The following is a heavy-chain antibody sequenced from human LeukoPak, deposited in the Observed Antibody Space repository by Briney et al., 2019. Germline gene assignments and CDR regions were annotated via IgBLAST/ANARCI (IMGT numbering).Heavy chain of an antibody. V-gene: IGHV3-7*01. Sequence: PGRSLRLSCTVSGFTFSSYGMHWVRQAPGKGLEWVANIRQDGSEKQYVDSVRGRFTISRDNAKNSLYLQMNSLRVEDTAVYYCARDGCVGAADYWGQGTLVTVSS. CDR3: ARDGCVGAADY. D-gene: IGHD2-8*02. CDR2: IRQDGSEK. CDR1: GFTFSSYG. J-gene: IGHJ4*02.